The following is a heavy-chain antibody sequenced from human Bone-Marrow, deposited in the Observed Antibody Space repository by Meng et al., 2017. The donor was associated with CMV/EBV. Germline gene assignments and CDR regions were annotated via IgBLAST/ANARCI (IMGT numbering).Heavy chain of an antibody. CDR2: INHSGST. CDR3: ARVRPHYDFWSGYYRVRGPFDY. Sequence: SETLSLTCAVYGGSFSGYYWSWIRQPPGKGLEWIGEINHSGSTNYNPSLKSRVTISVDTSKNQFSLKLSSVTAADTAVYYCARVRPHYDFWSGYYRVRGPFDYWGQGTLVTVSS. CDR1: GGSFSGYY. V-gene: IGHV4-34*01. J-gene: IGHJ4*02. D-gene: IGHD3-3*01.